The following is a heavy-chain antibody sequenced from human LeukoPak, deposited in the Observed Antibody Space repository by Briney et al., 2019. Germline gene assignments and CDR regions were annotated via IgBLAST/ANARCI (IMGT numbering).Heavy chain of an antibody. J-gene: IGHJ5*02. CDR2: IIPILGIA. CDR3: ATDRGSFTGPPLRGWFDP. Sequence: ASVKVSCKASGGTFTSYAISWVRQAPGQGLEWMGRIIPILGIANYAQKFQGRVTITADKSTSTAYMELSSLRSEDTAVYYCATDRGSFTGPPLRGWFDPWGQGTLVTVSS. V-gene: IGHV1-69*04. CDR1: GGTFTSYA. D-gene: IGHD3-16*02.